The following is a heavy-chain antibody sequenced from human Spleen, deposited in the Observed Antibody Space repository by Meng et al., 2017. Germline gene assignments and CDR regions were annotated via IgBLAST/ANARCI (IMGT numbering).Heavy chain of an antibody. V-gene: IGHV3-74*01. CDR2: INSDGSST. CDR1: GFTFNRCW. D-gene: IGHD4-17*01. J-gene: IGHJ4*02. Sequence: GGSLRLSCAASGFTFNRCWMHWVRQAPGKGLVWVSRINSDGSSTSYADSVKGRFTISRDNAKNTLYSQMNSLRAEDTAVYYCARARYDYGDHKYGYWGQGTLVTVSS. CDR3: ARARYDYGDHKYGY.